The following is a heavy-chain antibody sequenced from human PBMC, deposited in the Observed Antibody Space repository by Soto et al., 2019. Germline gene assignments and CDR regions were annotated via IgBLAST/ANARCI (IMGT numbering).Heavy chain of an antibody. J-gene: IGHJ5*02. D-gene: IGHD2-15*01. CDR1: GYTFTSYG. CDR2: ISAYNGNT. CDR3: ARYCSGGSCYYNWFDP. Sequence: QVQLVQSGAEVKKPGASVKVSCKASGYTFTSYGISWVRQAPGQGLEWMGWISAYNGNTNYAQKLQGRVTMTTDTPTSTAYMELRSLRSDDTAVYYCARYCSGGSCYYNWFDPWGQGTLVTVSS. V-gene: IGHV1-18*01.